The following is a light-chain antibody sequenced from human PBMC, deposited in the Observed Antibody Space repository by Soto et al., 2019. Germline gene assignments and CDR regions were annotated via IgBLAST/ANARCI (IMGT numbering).Light chain of an antibody. V-gene: IGKV3-20*01. CDR2: GAS. J-gene: IGKJ2*01. Sequence: EIVLTQSPGTLSLSPGERATLSCRASQSVSSSYLAWYQQKPGQAPRLLIHGASSRATGIPDRFSGSGSGTDFTLTISRLEPEDFAVYYCQQYGGSPPYTFGQRTKLEIK. CDR1: QSVSSSY. CDR3: QQYGGSPPYT.